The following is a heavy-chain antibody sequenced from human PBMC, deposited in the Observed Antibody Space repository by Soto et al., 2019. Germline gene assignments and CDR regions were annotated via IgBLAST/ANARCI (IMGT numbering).Heavy chain of an antibody. D-gene: IGHD3-22*01. CDR3: ARCYYDSSGYYSNAFDI. Sequence: GGSLRLSCAASGFTFSSYSMNWVRQAPGKGLEWVSSISSSSSSYIYYADSVKGRFTISRDNAKNSLYLQMNSLRAEDTAVYYCARCYYDSSGYYSNAFDIWGQGTMVTVSS. CDR1: GFTFSSYS. J-gene: IGHJ3*02. V-gene: IGHV3-21*01. CDR2: ISSSSSSYI.